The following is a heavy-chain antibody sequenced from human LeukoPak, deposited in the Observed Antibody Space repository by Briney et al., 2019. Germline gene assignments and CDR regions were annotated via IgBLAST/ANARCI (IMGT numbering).Heavy chain of an antibody. CDR2: IYPGDSDT. CDR1: GYSFTSYW. D-gene: IGHD1-26*01. Sequence: GESLKISCKGSGYSFTSYWIGWVRQMPGKGLEWMGIIYPGDSDTRYSPSFQGQVTISADKSISTAYLQWSSLKASDTAMYYCARRGGSYSIERGMAFDIWGQGTMVTVSS. V-gene: IGHV5-51*01. J-gene: IGHJ3*02. CDR3: ARRGGSYSIERGMAFDI.